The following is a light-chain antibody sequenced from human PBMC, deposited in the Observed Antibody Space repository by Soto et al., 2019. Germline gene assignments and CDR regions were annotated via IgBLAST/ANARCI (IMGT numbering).Light chain of an antibody. CDR1: QSISSS. V-gene: IGKV3-15*01. CDR2: GAS. J-gene: IGKJ4*02. CDR3: QQYGTRPPNSLT. Sequence: EIVMTQSPVTLSVSPGEGATLSCRASQSISSSLAWYQQKPGQPPKLLIFGASTRATGIPASFSGSGSATEFTLTITRLQSEDSPIYYCQQYGTRPPNSLTFGGGTKVEI.